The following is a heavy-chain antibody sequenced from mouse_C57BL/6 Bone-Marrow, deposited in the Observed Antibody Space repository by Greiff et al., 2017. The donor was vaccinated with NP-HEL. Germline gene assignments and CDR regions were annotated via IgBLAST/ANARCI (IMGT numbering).Heavy chain of an antibody. CDR3: ARWGDYDEEKNYFDY. V-gene: IGHV1-64*01. CDR1: GYTFTSYW. Sequence: QAQLQQPGAELVKPGASVKLSCKASGYTFTSYWMHWVKQRPGQGLEWIGMIHPNSGSTNYNEKFKSKATLTVDKSSSTAYMQLSSLTTEDSAVYYCARWGDYDEEKNYFDYWGQGTTLTVSS. D-gene: IGHD2-4*01. J-gene: IGHJ2*01. CDR2: IHPNSGST.